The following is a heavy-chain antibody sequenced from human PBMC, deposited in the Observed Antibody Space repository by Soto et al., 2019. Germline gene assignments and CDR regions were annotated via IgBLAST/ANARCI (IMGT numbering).Heavy chain of an antibody. CDR3: ARLPELLFRDYGIDY. V-gene: IGHV3-48*02. CDR2: ISSSSSTI. CDR1: GFTFSRYS. Sequence: XVSLRLSCAASGFTFSRYSMNWVRQAPGKGLEWVSYISSSSSTIYYADSVKGRFTISRGNAKNSLYLQMNSLRDEDTAVYYCARLPELLFRDYGIDYWGQGTLVTVSS. D-gene: IGHD4-17*01. J-gene: IGHJ4*02.